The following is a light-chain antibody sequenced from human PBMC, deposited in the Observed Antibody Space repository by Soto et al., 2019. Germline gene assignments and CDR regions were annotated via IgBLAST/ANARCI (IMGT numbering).Light chain of an antibody. CDR1: SSDIGGYNY. V-gene: IGLV2-14*03. Sequence: QSVLTQPPSVSGSPGQSITISCTGTSSDIGGYNYVSWYQRHPGKAPKLMIYDVSNRPSGVSNRFSGSKSGNTASLTISGLQAEDEADYYCSSYTSTSTVVFGGGTKLTVL. CDR3: SSYTSTSTVV. J-gene: IGLJ2*01. CDR2: DVS.